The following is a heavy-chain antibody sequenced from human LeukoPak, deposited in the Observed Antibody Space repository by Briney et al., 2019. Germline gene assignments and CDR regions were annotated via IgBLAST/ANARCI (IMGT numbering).Heavy chain of an antibody. Sequence: EASVKVSCKASGYTFTSYAMHWVRQAPGQRLEWMGWINAGNGNTKYSQKFQGRVTITRDTSASTAYMELSSLRSEDTAVYYCARDWSLRGYFDYWGQGTLVTVSS. CDR2: INAGNGNT. CDR3: ARDWSLRGYFDY. V-gene: IGHV1-3*01. CDR1: GYTFTSYA. D-gene: IGHD3-3*01. J-gene: IGHJ4*02.